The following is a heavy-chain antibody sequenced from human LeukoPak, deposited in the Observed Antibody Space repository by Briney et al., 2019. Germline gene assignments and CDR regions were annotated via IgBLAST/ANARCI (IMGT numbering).Heavy chain of an antibody. CDR2: ISRSGSTI. V-gene: IGHV3-11*01. CDR1: GFTFSDYY. J-gene: IGHJ6*03. D-gene: IGHD2-15*01. CDR3: ARESGAYCSGGSCYHREYYYYYMDV. Sequence: GGSLRLSCAASGFTFSDYYMSWIRQAPGKGLEWVSYISRSGSTIYYADSVKGRFTISRDNAKNTLYLQMNSLRAEDTAVYYCARESGAYCSGGSCYHREYYYYYMDVWGKGTTVTVSS.